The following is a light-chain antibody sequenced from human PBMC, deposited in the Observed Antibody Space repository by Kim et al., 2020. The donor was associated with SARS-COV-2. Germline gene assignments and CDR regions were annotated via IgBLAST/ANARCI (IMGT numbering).Light chain of an antibody. Sequence: QSVTISCTGTSSDVGGYNYVSWYQQHPGKAPKLMSYDVSKRPSGVPDRFSGSKSGNTASLTISGLQAEDEADYYCCSYAGSYTNWVFGGGTKLTVL. CDR1: SSDVGGYNY. V-gene: IGLV2-11*01. CDR3: CSYAGSYTNWV. J-gene: IGLJ3*02. CDR2: DVS.